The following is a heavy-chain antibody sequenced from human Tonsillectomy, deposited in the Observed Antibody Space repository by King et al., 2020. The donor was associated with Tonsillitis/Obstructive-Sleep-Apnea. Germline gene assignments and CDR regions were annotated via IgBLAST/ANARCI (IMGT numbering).Heavy chain of an antibody. CDR3: ARHGSATVLSHFDY. CDR1: NGSISGGSYF. Sequence: LQLQESGPGLVKPSETLSLTCTVSNGSISGGSYFWGWIRQPPGKGLAWICIIYYIGSTYYKPSLKSRGTISVDTSQNQFSLKLSSVTAADTAVYYCARHGSATVLSHFDYWGQGTLVTVSS. J-gene: IGHJ4*02. V-gene: IGHV4-39*01. CDR2: IYYIGST. D-gene: IGHD4-11*01.